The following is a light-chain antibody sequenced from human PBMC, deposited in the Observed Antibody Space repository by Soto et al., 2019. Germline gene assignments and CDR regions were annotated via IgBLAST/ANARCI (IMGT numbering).Light chain of an antibody. CDR1: QSVGNW. J-gene: IGKJ1*01. CDR3: QQYDSYSWT. Sequence: DIQMTQSPSTLSASVGERVTITCRASQSVGNWLAWYQQKPGKAPKLLIYDVSSLESGVPSRFSGSGSGTEFILTISSLQPDDFATYYCQQYDSYSWTFDQGTKVEMK. CDR2: DVS. V-gene: IGKV1-5*01.